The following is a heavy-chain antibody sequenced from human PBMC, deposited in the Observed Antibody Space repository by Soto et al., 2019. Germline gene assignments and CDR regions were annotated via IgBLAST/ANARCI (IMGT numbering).Heavy chain of an antibody. V-gene: IGHV1-46*01. J-gene: IGHJ4*02. CDR3: AREDQWLPDY. CDR1: GYIFTTSA. Sequence: QVQLVLSEAELKQPGASVKISCKASGYIFTTSAIHWVRQAPGQGLEWMGIVNPSGGTTTYAQKFQGRVTMTRDTYTTTVYMELSSLRFDDTAVYYCAREDQWLPDYWGQGTLVSVSS. D-gene: IGHD6-19*01. CDR2: VNPSGGTT.